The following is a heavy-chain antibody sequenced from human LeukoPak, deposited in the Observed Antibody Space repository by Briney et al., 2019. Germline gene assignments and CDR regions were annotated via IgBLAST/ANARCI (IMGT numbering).Heavy chain of an antibody. D-gene: IGHD3-22*01. CDR2: ISSSSSYI. J-gene: IGHJ4*02. V-gene: IGHV3-21*01. Sequence: GGSLRLSCAASGFTFSSYSMNWVRQAPGKGLEWVSSISSSSSYIYYADSVKGRFTISRDNAKNSLYLQMNSLRAEDTAVYYWARHKYPYDSRRYYYAYWGQGTLLTVSS. CDR1: GFTFSSYS. CDR3: ARHKYPYDSRRYYYAY.